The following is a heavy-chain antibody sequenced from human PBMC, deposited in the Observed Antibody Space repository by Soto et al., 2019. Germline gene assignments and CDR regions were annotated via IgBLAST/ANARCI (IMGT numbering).Heavy chain of an antibody. Sequence: EMQLVESGGGLVQPGGSLRLSCAASGFTFSNYWMHWVRQAPGKGLVWGSHLNSDGSSTSYADSVKGRFTISRDNAKNTLALQMNSLRAEDTAVYYWARGGGCSGTNCPFDYWGQGTLVTVSS. CDR2: LNSDGSST. D-gene: IGHD2-2*01. CDR1: GFTFSNYW. J-gene: IGHJ4*02. CDR3: ARGGGCSGTNCPFDY. V-gene: IGHV3-74*01.